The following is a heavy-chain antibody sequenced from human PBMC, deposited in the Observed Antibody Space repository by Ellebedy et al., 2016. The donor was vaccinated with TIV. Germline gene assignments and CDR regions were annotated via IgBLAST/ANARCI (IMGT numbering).Heavy chain of an antibody. V-gene: IGHV3-74*01. CDR3: ASYSNYNWFDP. CDR2: INRDGSTT. J-gene: IGHJ5*02. D-gene: IGHD4-11*01. CDR1: GFTFSSHW. Sequence: GESLKISCAASGFTFSSHWMHWVRQAPGKGLEWVSRINRDGSTTTYADSVKGRFNISRDNARNTLFLQMDSLRAEDKGIYYCASYSNYNWFDPWGQGTLVTVSS.